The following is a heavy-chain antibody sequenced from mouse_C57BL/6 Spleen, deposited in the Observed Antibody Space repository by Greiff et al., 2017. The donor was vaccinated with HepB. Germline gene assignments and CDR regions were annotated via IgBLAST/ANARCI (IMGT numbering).Heavy chain of an antibody. CDR3: ARSRYSNYAMDY. V-gene: IGHV1-7*01. Sequence: QVQLKESGAELAKPGASVKLSCKASGYTSTSYWMHWVKQRPGQGLEWIGYINPSSGYTKYNQKFKDKATLTADKSSSTAYMQLSSLTYDDSAVYYCARSRYSNYAMDYWGQGTSVTVSS. CDR2: INPSSGYT. CDR1: GYTSTSYW. D-gene: IGHD2-5*01. J-gene: IGHJ4*01.